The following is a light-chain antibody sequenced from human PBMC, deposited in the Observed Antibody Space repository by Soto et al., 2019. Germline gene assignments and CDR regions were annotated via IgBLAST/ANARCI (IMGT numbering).Light chain of an antibody. CDR1: SSDVGAYNS. Sequence: QSVLTQPASVSGSPGQSIAISCTGTSSDVGAYNSVSWYQQYPGKAPKLMIHDVTNRPSGVSYRFSGSKSGNTASLTISGLQAEDEADYYCSSYTSSSSYVFGSRTKVTVL. CDR2: DVT. J-gene: IGLJ1*01. V-gene: IGLV2-14*01. CDR3: SSYTSSSSYV.